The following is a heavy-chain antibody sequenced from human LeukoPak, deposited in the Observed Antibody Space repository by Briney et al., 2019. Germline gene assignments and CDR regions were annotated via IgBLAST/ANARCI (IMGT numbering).Heavy chain of an antibody. CDR3: ARVDRPSKQLVNGNFDY. J-gene: IGHJ4*02. V-gene: IGHV3-48*01. D-gene: IGHD6-13*01. CDR1: GFTFSSYS. Sequence: GGSLRLSCAASGFTFSSYSMNWVRQAPGKGLEWVSYISSSSSTIYYADSVKGRFTISRDNAKNSLYLQMNSLRAEDTAVYYCARVDRPSKQLVNGNFDYWGQGTLVTVSS. CDR2: ISSSSSTI.